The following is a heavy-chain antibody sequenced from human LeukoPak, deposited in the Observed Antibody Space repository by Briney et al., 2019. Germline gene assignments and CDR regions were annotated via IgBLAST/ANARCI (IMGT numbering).Heavy chain of an antibody. CDR1: GDSISSYY. V-gene: IGHV4-59*01. CDR3: ARALRGGNSYGYLDC. D-gene: IGHD5-18*01. Sequence: SETLSLTCTVSGDSISSYYWSWIRQPPGKEPEWIGYISYSGSTNYNPSLKSRVTVSVDTSKNQFSLKLTSVTAADTAVYYCARALRGGNSYGYLDCWGQGTLVTVSS. J-gene: IGHJ4*02. CDR2: ISYSGST.